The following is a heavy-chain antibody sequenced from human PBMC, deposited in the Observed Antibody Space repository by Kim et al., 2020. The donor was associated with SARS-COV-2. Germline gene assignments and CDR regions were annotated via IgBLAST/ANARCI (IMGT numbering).Heavy chain of an antibody. Sequence: SETLSLTCTVSGGSISRTTYYWGWIRQPPGKGLEWIGSIYYSGNTYYNLSLESRVTICVDTYKNRFSLKLSSVTDADTAVYYCARHRGDTYDSSGYFAYWGQGTLFPASS. CDR1: GGSISRTTYY. V-gene: IGHV4-39*01. J-gene: IGHJ4*02. D-gene: IGHD3-22*01. CDR2: IYYSGNT. CDR3: ARHRGDTYDSSGYFAY.